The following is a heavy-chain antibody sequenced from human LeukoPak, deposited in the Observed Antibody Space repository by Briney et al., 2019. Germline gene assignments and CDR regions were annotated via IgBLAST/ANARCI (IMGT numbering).Heavy chain of an antibody. CDR1: GGSISSYY. Sequence: PSETLSLTCTVSGGSISSYYWSWIRQPPGKGLEWIGYIYYSGSTNYNPSLTSRVTISVDTSKNQFSLKLSSVTAADTAVYYCARTTVTTWGWFDPWGQGTLVTVSS. D-gene: IGHD4-17*01. CDR2: IYYSGST. V-gene: IGHV4-59*01. J-gene: IGHJ5*02. CDR3: ARTTVTTWGWFDP.